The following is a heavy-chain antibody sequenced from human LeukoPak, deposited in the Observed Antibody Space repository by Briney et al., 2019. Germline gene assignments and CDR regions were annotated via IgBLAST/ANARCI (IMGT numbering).Heavy chain of an antibody. CDR3: ARGGTYYYQYYYMDV. CDR1: HFTFSSHA. CDR2: MSFDGSHI. Sequence: PGGSLRLSCAASHFTFSSHAMNWVRQAPGKGLDWVAVMSFDGSHIYYADSVKGRFTISRDNSNNTLFLQMNSLNADDTAVYYCARGGTYYYQYYYMDVWGKGTTVTVSS. V-gene: IGHV3-30*01. J-gene: IGHJ6*03. D-gene: IGHD3-16*01.